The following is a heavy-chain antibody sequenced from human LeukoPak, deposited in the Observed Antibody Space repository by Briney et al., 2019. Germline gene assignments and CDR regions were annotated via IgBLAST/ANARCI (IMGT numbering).Heavy chain of an antibody. CDR1: GGSISSSSYY. CDR3: ATPGLARAY. J-gene: IGHJ4*02. CDR2: IYYSGNT. V-gene: IGHV4-39*01. Sequence: PSGTLSLTCTVSGGSISSSSYYWGWIRQPPGKGLEWIGSIYYSGNTYYNASLKSRVTISGDTSKNQFSLILSSVTAADTAVYYCATPGLARAYWGQGTLVTVSS.